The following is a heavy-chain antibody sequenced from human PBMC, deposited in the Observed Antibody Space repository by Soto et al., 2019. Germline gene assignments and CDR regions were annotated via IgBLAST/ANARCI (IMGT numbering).Heavy chain of an antibody. V-gene: IGHV1-69*05. J-gene: IGHJ4*02. CDR1: GDTFSTYT. Sequence: SVKVSCKASGDTFSTYTITWARQAPGQGLEWMGGIIPRSGTSNYAQKFQGRVTMTTSTNTVFLELRSLKSDDTAIYYCARDRLRGYDSSGFYSWGQGTMVTVSS. CDR2: IIPRSGTS. D-gene: IGHD3-22*01. CDR3: ARDRLRGYDSSGFYS.